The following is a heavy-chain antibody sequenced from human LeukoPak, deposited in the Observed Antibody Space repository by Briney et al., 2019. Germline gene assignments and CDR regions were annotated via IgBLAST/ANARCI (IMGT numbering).Heavy chain of an antibody. J-gene: IGHJ4*02. D-gene: IGHD1-1*01. V-gene: IGHV3-7*02. CDR3: AKVVGTGTTPTDY. CDR2: IKEDGSEK. Sequence: GGSLRLSCAASGFTFTSFWMSWVRQAPGKGLEWVANIKEDGSEKYYVDSVKGRFTISRDNAKNSLYLQVNSLRAEDTAVYYCAKVVGTGTTPTDYWGQGTLVTVSS. CDR1: GFTFTSFW.